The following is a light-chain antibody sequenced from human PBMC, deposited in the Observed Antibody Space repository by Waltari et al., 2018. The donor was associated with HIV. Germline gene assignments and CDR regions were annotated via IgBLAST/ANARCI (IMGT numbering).Light chain of an antibody. CDR2: SNN. V-gene: IGLV1-44*01. CDR3: ATWDDSLNGPV. Sequence: QSVLTQPPSASGTPGQRVTISCSGSRSNIGSNTVNWYQQLPGTAPKLLIYSNNQRPSGVPDRFSGSKSGTSASLAISGLQSEVEADYYCATWDDSLNGPVFGGGTQLTVL. CDR1: RSNIGSNT. J-gene: IGLJ2*01.